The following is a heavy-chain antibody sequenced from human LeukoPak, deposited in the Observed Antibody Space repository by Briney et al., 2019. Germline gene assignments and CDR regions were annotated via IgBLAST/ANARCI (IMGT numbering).Heavy chain of an antibody. Sequence: GASVKGSCKASGYTFTGYYMHWVRQAPGQGLEWMGWINPNSGGTNYAQKFQGRVTMTEDTSTDTAYMELSSLRSEDTAVYYCATVARADTAMDSYYNYYYYMDVWGKGTTVTISS. V-gene: IGHV1-2*02. D-gene: IGHD5-18*01. CDR3: ATVARADTAMDSYYNYYYYMDV. CDR1: GYTFTGYY. CDR2: INPNSGGT. J-gene: IGHJ6*03.